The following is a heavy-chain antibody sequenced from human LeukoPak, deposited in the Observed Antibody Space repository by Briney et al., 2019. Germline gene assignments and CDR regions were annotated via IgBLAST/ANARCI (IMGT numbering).Heavy chain of an antibody. D-gene: IGHD6-13*01. Sequence: SETLSLTCTVSGGSISSYYWSWIRQPPGKGLEWIGYIYYSGSTNYNPSLKSRVTISVDTSKNQFSLKLSSVTAADTAVYYCARVKVRAAAGSGTFDIWGQGTMVTVSS. CDR3: ARVKVRAAAGSGTFDI. V-gene: IGHV4-59*01. CDR2: IYYSGST. J-gene: IGHJ3*02. CDR1: GGSISSYY.